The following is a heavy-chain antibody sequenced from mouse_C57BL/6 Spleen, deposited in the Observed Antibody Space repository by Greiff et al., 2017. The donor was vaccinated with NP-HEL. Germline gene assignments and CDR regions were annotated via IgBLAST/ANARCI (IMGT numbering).Heavy chain of an antibody. CDR3: ARRGDYDDFDY. J-gene: IGHJ2*01. Sequence: VQLQQSGAELVKPGASVKLSCKASGYTFTEYTIHWVKQRSGQGLAWIGWFYPGSGSIKYTEKFKDKATLTADNSSSTVYMGVSRFTSEDSAVYFCARRGDYDDFDYWGQGTTLTVSS. V-gene: IGHV1-62-2*01. CDR2: FYPGSGSI. CDR1: GYTFTEYT. D-gene: IGHD2-12*01.